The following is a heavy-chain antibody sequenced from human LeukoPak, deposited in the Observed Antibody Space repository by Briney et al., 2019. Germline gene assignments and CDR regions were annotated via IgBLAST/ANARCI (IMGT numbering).Heavy chain of an antibody. CDR1: GDSIRSGTYY. CDR2: IYTSGST. D-gene: IGHD5-12*01. J-gene: IGHJ4*02. V-gene: IGHV4-61*02. CDR3: ARGGGATRIDY. Sequence: SETLSLTCSVSGDSIRSGTYYWSWIRQPAGKGLEWIGRIYTSGSTSYNPSLKSRVTISVDTSKNQFSLKLTSVTAADTAVYYCARGGGATRIDYWGQGTLVTVSS.